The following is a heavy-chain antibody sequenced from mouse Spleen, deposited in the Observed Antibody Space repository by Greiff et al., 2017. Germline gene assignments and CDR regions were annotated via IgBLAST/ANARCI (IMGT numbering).Heavy chain of an antibody. V-gene: IGHV1-26*01. CDR1: GYTFTDYY. J-gene: IGHJ4*01. Sequence: EVQLQQSGPELVKPGASVKISCKASGYTFTDYYMNWVKQSHGKSLEWIGDINPNNGGTSYNQKFKGKATLTVDKSSSTAYMELRSLTSEDSAVYYCAPDYGNYSYYYAMDYWGQGTSVTVSS. D-gene: IGHD2-1*01. CDR2: INPNNGGT. CDR3: APDYGNYSYYYAMDY.